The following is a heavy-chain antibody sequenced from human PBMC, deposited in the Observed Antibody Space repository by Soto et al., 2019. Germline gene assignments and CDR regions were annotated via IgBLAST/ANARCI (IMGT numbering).Heavy chain of an antibody. D-gene: IGHD2-2*02. CDR3: ARDLVSGGYCSSTSCYTPYNWFVP. CDR1: GGSISSGGYY. Sequence: PSETLSLTCTVSGGSISSGGYYWSWIRQHPGKGLEWIGYIYYSGSTYYNPSLKSRVTISVDTSKNQFSLKLSSVTAADTAVYYCARDLVSGGYCSSTSCYTPYNWFVPWGQGTLVTVSS. J-gene: IGHJ5*02. CDR2: IYYSGST. V-gene: IGHV4-31*03.